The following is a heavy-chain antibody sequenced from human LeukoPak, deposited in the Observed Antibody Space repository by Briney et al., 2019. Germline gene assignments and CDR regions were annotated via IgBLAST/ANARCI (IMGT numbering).Heavy chain of an antibody. J-gene: IGHJ4*02. CDR2: IYSGGST. CDR3: TATPTYGDRMSY. V-gene: IGHV3-66*01. Sequence: GGSLRLSCAASGFTVSSNYMSWVRQAPGKGLEWVSVIYSGGSTYYADSVKGRFTISRDNSKNTLYLQMNSLKTEDTAVYYCTATPTYGDRMSYWGQGTLVTVSS. CDR1: GFTVSSNY. D-gene: IGHD4-17*01.